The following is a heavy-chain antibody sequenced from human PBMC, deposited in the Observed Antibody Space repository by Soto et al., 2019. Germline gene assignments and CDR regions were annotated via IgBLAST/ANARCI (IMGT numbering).Heavy chain of an antibody. CDR3: ARRAYGDYEGDY. D-gene: IGHD4-17*01. J-gene: IGHJ4*02. V-gene: IGHV4-31*03. CDR2: IYYSGST. Sequence: KPSETLSLTCTVSGGSISSGGYYWSWIRQHPGKGLEWIGYIYYSGSTYYNPSLKSRVTISVDTSKNQFSLKLSSVTAADTAVYYCARRAYGDYEGDYWGQGTLVTVSS. CDR1: GGSISSGGYY.